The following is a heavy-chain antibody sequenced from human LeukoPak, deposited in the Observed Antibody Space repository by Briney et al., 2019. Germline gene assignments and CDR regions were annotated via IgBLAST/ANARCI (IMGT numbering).Heavy chain of an antibody. Sequence: GGSLRLSCAISGISLSNYGMSWVRQAPGKGRERGAGICGIGGGTNYADSVKGRFTISRDNPKNPLYLQMNRRRAESTAVYFCAKRGVVIRVILVRFHKEAYYFDSWGQGALVTVSS. CDR1: GISLSNYG. V-gene: IGHV3-23*01. CDR2: ICGIGGGT. CDR3: AKRGVVIRVILVRFHKEAYYFDS. D-gene: IGHD3-22*01. J-gene: IGHJ4*02.